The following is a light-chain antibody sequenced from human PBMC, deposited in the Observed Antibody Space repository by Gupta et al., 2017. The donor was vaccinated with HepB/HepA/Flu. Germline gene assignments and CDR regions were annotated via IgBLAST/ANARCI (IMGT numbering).Light chain of an antibody. CDR1: QSISSY. CDR3: QQSDSTLSLT. V-gene: IGKV1-39*01. CDR2: AAS. Sequence: DIQMTQSPSSLSASVGDRVTITCRASQSISSYLNWYQQKPGKAPKLLIYAASSLQSGVPSRFSGSGYGKDVTLTISSRQPEDFAAYYCQQSDSTLSLTFGGGTKVEIK. J-gene: IGKJ4*01.